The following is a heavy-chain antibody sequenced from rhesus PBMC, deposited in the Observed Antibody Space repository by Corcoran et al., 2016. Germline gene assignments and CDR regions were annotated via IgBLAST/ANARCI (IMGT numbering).Heavy chain of an antibody. CDR3: TGPVDWEY. CDR1: GYTFSDYY. J-gene: IGHJ1*01. Sequence: QVQLVQSGAEVKKPGSSVKVSCRASGYTFSDYYIHWVRQAPGQGREWLGEMTPKTGGSNYAQKFQGRVSMTRDTSTTTAYMELTSLRSEDTDVYFCTGPVDWEYWGQGTLVTVSS. D-gene: IGHD3-34*01. CDR2: MTPKTGGS. V-gene: IGHV1-138*01.